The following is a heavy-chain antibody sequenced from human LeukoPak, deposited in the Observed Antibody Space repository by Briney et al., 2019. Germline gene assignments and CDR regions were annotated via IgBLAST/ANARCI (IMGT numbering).Heavy chain of an antibody. D-gene: IGHD3-3*01. CDR3: ARGGRPREWLSFY. V-gene: IGHV1-8*01. J-gene: IGHJ4*02. CDR1: VYTFTSYD. CDR2: RNPNSGNT. Sequence: ASVKVSCKASVYTFTSYDINLVRQATGQGLEWRGWRNPNSGNTGYAQKFQGRVNMTRNTYISTAYMELSSLRPEDTAVYYCARGGRPREWLSFYRGQGTLVTVSS.